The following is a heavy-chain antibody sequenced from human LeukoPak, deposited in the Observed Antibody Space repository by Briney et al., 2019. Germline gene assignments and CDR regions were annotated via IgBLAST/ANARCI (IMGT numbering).Heavy chain of an antibody. D-gene: IGHD6-13*01. CDR1: GFTFDDYA. Sequence: QPGGSLRLSCAASGFTFDDYAMHWVRQAPGKGLEWVPGISWNSGSIGYADSVKGRFTISRDNAKNSLYLQMNSLRAEDTALYYCAAGTGYWGQGTLVTVSS. J-gene: IGHJ4*02. CDR2: ISWNSGSI. V-gene: IGHV3-9*01. CDR3: AAGTGY.